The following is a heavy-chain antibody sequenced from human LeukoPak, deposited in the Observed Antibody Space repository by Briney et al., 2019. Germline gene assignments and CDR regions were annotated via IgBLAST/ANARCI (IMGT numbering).Heavy chain of an antibody. Sequence: PGRSLRLFCAASGFTFDDYAMHWVRQAPGKGLEWVSGISWNSGSIGYADSVKGRFTISRDNAKNSLYLQMNSLRAEDTALYYCAKDIHYGSGSSWDYWGQGTLVTVSS. CDR3: AKDIHYGSGSSWDY. V-gene: IGHV3-9*01. D-gene: IGHD3-10*01. CDR2: ISWNSGSI. CDR1: GFTFDDYA. J-gene: IGHJ4*02.